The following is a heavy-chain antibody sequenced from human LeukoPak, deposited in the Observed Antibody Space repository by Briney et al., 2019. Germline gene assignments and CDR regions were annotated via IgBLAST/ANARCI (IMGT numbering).Heavy chain of an antibody. Sequence: PSETLSLTCTVSGGSISSGGYYWSWIRQHPGTGLEWIGYIYYSGSTYYNPSLKSRVTMSVDTSKNQFSLKLSSVTAADTAVYYCARAGSYYRNLGYWGQGTLVTVSS. CDR2: IYYSGST. J-gene: IGHJ4*02. CDR3: ARAGSYYRNLGY. CDR1: GGSISSGGYY. D-gene: IGHD1-26*01. V-gene: IGHV4-31*03.